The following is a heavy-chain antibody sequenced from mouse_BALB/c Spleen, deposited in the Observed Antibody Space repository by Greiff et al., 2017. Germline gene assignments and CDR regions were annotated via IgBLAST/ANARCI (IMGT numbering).Heavy chain of an antibody. V-gene: IGHV1-7*01. CDR2: INPSTGYT. Sequence: VQLQQSGAELAKPGASVKMSCKASGYTFTSYWMHWVKQRPGQGLEWIGYINPSTGYTEYNQKFKDKATLTADKSSSTAYMQLSSLTSEDSAVYYCARPTATVYYAMDYWGQGTSVTVSS. J-gene: IGHJ4*01. CDR3: ARPTATVYYAMDY. D-gene: IGHD1-2*01. CDR1: GYTFTSYW.